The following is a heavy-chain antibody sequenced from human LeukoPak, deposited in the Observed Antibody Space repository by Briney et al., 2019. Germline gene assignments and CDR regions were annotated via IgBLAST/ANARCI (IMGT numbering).Heavy chain of an antibody. Sequence: GASVKVSCKASGYTFISYYMYWVRQAPGQGLEWMGIINPSGGSTSYAQNFQGRVTMTSDTSTSTVYMELSRLGSDDTAVYYCARAYYYDSSGYYPGGDYWGQGTLVTVSS. D-gene: IGHD3-22*01. V-gene: IGHV1-46*01. CDR1: GYTFISYY. CDR2: INPSGGST. J-gene: IGHJ4*02. CDR3: ARAYYYDSSGYYPGGDY.